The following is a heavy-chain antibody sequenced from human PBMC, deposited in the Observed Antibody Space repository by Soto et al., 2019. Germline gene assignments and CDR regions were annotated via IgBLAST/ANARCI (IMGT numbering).Heavy chain of an antibody. CDR1: GASISSGDYY. CDR3: ARVSPLGYCTNGVCYEASAFDI. Sequence: PSETLSLTCTVSGASISSGDYYWSWIRQPPGKGLEWLGYIYYSGSTYYNPSLKSRVTISVDTSKNQFSLKLSSVTAADTAVYYCARVSPLGYCTNGVCYEASAFDIWGQGTMVTVSS. D-gene: IGHD2-8*01. CDR2: IYYSGST. V-gene: IGHV4-30-4*01. J-gene: IGHJ3*02.